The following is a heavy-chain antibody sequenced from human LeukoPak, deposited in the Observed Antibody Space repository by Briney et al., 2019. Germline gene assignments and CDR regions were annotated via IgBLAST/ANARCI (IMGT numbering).Heavy chain of an antibody. CDR2: IGTAGDT. D-gene: IGHD3-3*01. Sequence: GGSLRLSCAASGFTFSSYDMHWVRRATGKGLEWVSAIGTAGDTYYPGSVKGRFTISRENAKNSLYLQMNSLRAGDTAVYYCARAPKDYDFWSGYPGSYYYYYGMDVWGQGTTVTVSS. V-gene: IGHV3-13*01. CDR3: ARAPKDYDFWSGYPGSYYYYYGMDV. J-gene: IGHJ6*02. CDR1: GFTFSSYD.